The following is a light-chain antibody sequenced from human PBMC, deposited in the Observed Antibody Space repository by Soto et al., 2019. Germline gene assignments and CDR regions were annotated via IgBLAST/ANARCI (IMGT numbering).Light chain of an antibody. CDR2: DVS. CDR3: SSFTRSNSYV. J-gene: IGLJ1*01. Sequence: QSALTQHASVSGSPGQSITISCTGTSSDVGAYNYVSWYQQHPGKVPKLMIYDVSDRPSGVSNRFSGSKSGNTASLTISGLQAEDEADYYCSSFTRSNSYVFGTGTKVTVL. CDR1: SSDVGAYNY. V-gene: IGLV2-14*03.